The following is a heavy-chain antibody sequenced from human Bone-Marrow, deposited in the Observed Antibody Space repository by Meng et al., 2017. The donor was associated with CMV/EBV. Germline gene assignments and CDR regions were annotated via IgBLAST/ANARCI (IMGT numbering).Heavy chain of an antibody. D-gene: IGHD2-2*01. CDR3: TTVHCSSTSCPRDYYYYGMDV. V-gene: IGHV3-30*04. CDR2: ISYDGSNK. CDR1: GFTFSSYA. Sequence: GGSLRLSCAASGFTFSSYAMHWVRQAPGKGLEWVAVISYDGSNKYYADSVKGRFTISRDNSKNMLYLQMNSLKTEDTAVYYCTTVHCSSTSCPRDYYYYGMDVWGQGTTVTVFS. J-gene: IGHJ6*01.